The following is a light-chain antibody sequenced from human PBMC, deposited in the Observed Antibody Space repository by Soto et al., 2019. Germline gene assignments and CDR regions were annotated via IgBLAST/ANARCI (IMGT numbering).Light chain of an antibody. CDR2: GVS. Sequence: QSALTQPASVSGSPGQSITISCTGTSSDVGEYNSVSWYQLHPGKAPKLLIYGVSNRPSGVSNRFSGSKSGNAASLTISGLQAEDEADYYCSSYTAYTTLWVFGGGTKLTVL. CDR3: SSYTAYTTLWV. V-gene: IGLV2-14*01. J-gene: IGLJ3*02. CDR1: SSDVGEYNS.